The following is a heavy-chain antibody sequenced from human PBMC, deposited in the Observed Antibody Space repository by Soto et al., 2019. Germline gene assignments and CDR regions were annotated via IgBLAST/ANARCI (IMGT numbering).Heavy chain of an antibody. V-gene: IGHV2-5*02. CDR3: AHSAGYEILTGYFREIDF. J-gene: IGHJ4*02. CDR2: IYWDDDK. D-gene: IGHD3-9*01. CDR1: GFSLTTSGVG. Sequence: QITLKESGPTLVKPTQTLTLTCTFSGFSLTTSGVGVGWIRQPPGEALEWLALIYWDDDKRYSPSLTRRLTITKDTSKNQVVLTMTNMDPVDTGTYYCAHSAGYEILTGYFREIDFWGQGTLVTVSS.